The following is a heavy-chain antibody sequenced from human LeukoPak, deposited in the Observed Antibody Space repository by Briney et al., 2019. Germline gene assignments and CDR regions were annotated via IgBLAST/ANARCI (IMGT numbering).Heavy chain of an antibody. CDR1: GYTFTGYY. CDR3: ARGPATGDFDY. CDR2: INPRNGGT. V-gene: IGHV1-2*02. D-gene: IGHD7-27*01. J-gene: IGHJ4*02. Sequence: ASVKVSCKASGYTFTGYYIHWVRQAPGQGLEWMGWINPRNGGTLLAQNFQGRATMTRDTSISTAYMELSGLGSDDTAFYYCARGPATGDFDYWGQGTLVTVSS.